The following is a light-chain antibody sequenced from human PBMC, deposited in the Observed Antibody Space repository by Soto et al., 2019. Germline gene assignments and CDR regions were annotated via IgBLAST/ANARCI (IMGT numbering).Light chain of an antibody. CDR2: EVS. Sequence: QSALTQPASVSGSPGQSITISCTGTSSDVGSYNLVSWYQQHPGKAPKLMIYEVSKRTSGVSNRFSGSKSGNTASLTISGLQAEDEDDYYCCSYAGSSTFYVFGTGTKLTVL. J-gene: IGLJ1*01. CDR3: CSYAGSSTFYV. CDR1: SSDVGSYNL. V-gene: IGLV2-23*02.